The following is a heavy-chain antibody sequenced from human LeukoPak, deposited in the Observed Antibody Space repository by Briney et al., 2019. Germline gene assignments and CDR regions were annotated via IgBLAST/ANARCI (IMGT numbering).Heavy chain of an antibody. CDR1: GFTFSSYG. V-gene: IGHV3-33*01. D-gene: IGHD6-13*01. J-gene: IGHJ5*02. CDR2: IWYDGSNK. Sequence: GGSLRLSCAASGFTFSSYGMHWVRQAPGKXXXXXAVIWYDGSNKYYADSVKGRFTISRDNSKNTLYLQMNSLRAEDTAVYYCARDLIAAAGTSWGQGTLVTVSS. CDR3: ARDLIAAAGTS.